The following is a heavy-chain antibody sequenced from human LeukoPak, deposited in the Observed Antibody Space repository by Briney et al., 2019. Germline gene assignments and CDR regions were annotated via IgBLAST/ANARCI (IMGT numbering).Heavy chain of an antibody. D-gene: IGHD3-10*01. J-gene: IGHJ4*02. V-gene: IGHV4-38-2*02. CDR1: GYPISSGYY. CDR2: IYHSGSN. CDR3: ARQMGVTMVRN. Sequence: SETLSLTCTVSGYPISSGYYWGWIRQSPGKGLEWIGNIYHSGSNYYNPSLKSRVTISVDTSKNQFSLKLSSVTAADTAVYYCARQMGVTMVRNWGQGTLVTVSS.